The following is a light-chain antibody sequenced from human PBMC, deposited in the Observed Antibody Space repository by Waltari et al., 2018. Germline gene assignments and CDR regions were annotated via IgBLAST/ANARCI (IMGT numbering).Light chain of an antibody. J-gene: IGKJ2*01. CDR1: QNVNRY. CDR2: TTS. Sequence: DIQVTQSPSSLSASVGDRVTITCRATQNVNRYLNWYQQKPGKAPNVLIYTTSNLQSGVPSRFSGSGFGTEFTLTIISLQPEDSATYYCQQTYTMPDTFGQGTKLEIK. CDR3: QQTYTMPDT. V-gene: IGKV1-39*01.